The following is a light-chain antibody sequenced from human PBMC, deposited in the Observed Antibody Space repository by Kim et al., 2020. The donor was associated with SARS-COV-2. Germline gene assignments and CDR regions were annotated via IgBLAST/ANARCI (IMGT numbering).Light chain of an antibody. CDR3: QQYYSPPLT. J-gene: IGKJ4*01. V-gene: IGKV4-1*01. Sequence: DIVMTQSPDSLAVSLGERATINCKSSQSVLYSSNNKNYLAWYQQKPGQPPKLLIYWASTRESGVPDRFSGSGSGTDFTLTISSLQAEDVAVDYCQQYYSPPLTFGEGTKVDIK. CDR2: WAS. CDR1: QSVLYSSNNKNY.